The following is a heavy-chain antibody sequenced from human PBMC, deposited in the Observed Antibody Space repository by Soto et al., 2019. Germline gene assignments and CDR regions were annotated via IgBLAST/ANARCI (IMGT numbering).Heavy chain of an antibody. CDR1: GGSVSTGGYY. V-gene: IGHV4-31*03. CDR3: ASREYNRLDV. CDR2: IYYSGIT. Sequence: SETLSLTCTVSGGSVSTGGYYWSWIRQHPGKGLEWIGYIYYSGITYYNPSLNSRFTISLDTSKNQFSLYLNSVTAADTAVYYCASREYNRLDVWGQGTLVTVSS. J-gene: IGHJ5*02.